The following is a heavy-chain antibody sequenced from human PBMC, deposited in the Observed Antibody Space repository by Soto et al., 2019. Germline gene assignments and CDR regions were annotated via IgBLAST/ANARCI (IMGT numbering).Heavy chain of an antibody. Sequence: QVQLVQSGAEVKKPGASVKVSCKASGYSFTDYHIHWVRQAPGQGLEWLGRINPKSGGTSTAQKFQGWVTMTTDTSISTASMELTRLTSDDTAIYYCARDAAFWSGRNLNWFDSWGQGTLVTVSS. D-gene: IGHD3-3*01. CDR1: GYSFTDYH. CDR2: INPKSGGT. V-gene: IGHV1-2*04. J-gene: IGHJ5*01. CDR3: ARDAAFWSGRNLNWFDS.